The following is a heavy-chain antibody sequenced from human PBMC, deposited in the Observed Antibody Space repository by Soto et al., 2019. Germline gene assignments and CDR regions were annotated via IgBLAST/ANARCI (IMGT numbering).Heavy chain of an antibody. D-gene: IGHD6-19*01. Sequence: GGSLRLSCAASGFTFSGSAMHWVRQASGKGLEWVGRIRSKANSYATAYAASVKGRFTISRDDSKNTAYLQMNSLKTEDTAVYYCTRLTHNGSSGYRDDALDIWGQGTMVTVSS. J-gene: IGHJ3*02. CDR1: GFTFSGSA. V-gene: IGHV3-73*01. CDR3: TRLTHNGSSGYRDDALDI. CDR2: IRSKANSYAT.